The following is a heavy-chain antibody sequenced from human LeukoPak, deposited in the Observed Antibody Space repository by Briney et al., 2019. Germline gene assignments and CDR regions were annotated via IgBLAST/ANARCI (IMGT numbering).Heavy chain of an antibody. Sequence: GRSLRLSCAASGFSFDDYVMFWVRQAPGKGLEWVSGISWNSGSIGYADSVEGRFTISRDNAKNSLYLQMNSLRAEDTALYYCAKSDGDGGYYYMDVWGKGTTVTVSS. V-gene: IGHV3-9*01. CDR2: ISWNSGSI. D-gene: IGHD4-17*01. CDR1: GFSFDDYV. CDR3: AKSDGDGGYYYMDV. J-gene: IGHJ6*03.